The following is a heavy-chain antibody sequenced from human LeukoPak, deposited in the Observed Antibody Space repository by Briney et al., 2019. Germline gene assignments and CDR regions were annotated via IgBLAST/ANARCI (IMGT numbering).Heavy chain of an antibody. CDR2: IYHSGST. CDR1: GGSISSSNW. J-gene: IGHJ5*02. V-gene: IGHV4-4*02. CDR3: ARVTGWFDP. Sequence: PSGTLSLTCAVSGGSISSSNWWSWVRQPPGKGLEWIGEIYHSGSTNYNPSLKSRVTIPLDKSRNQFSLRLSSVTAADTAVYYCARVTGWFDPWGQGTLVTVSS.